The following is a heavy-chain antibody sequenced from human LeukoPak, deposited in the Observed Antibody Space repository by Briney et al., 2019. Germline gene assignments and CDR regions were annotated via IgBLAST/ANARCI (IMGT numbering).Heavy chain of an antibody. Sequence: GESLKISCQGSGYTFPIYWIGWVRQTPGKGLEWMGIIYPSDSHTIYSPSFQGQVTVSADKSISTAYLQWSSLKASDTAIYYCVRHYRPPQDSRAAKPTGYYYYYMDVWGTGTTVIASS. D-gene: IGHD3-16*02. CDR3: VRHYRPPQDSRAAKPTGYYYYYMDV. CDR2: IYPSDSHT. J-gene: IGHJ6*03. V-gene: IGHV5-51*01. CDR1: GYTFPIYW.